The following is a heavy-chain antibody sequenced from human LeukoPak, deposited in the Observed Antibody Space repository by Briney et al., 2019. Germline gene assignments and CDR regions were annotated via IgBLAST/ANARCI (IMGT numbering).Heavy chain of an antibody. CDR2: IYSGGST. D-gene: IGHD6-13*01. Sequence: GGSLRLSCAASGFTVSSNYMSWVRQAPGKGLEWVSVIYSGGSTYYADSVKGRFTISRDNSKNTLYPQMNSLRAEDTAVYYCAKEDEYSSSWYGSDFDYWGQGTLVTVSS. CDR1: GFTVSSNY. J-gene: IGHJ4*02. CDR3: AKEDEYSSSWYGSDFDY. V-gene: IGHV3-53*01.